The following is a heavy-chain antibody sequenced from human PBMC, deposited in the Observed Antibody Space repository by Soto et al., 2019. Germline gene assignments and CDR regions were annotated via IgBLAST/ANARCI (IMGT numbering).Heavy chain of an antibody. CDR3: GRVGGLVWYFDL. V-gene: IGHV1-69*12. J-gene: IGHJ2*01. CDR2: IIPIFGTA. Sequence: QVQLVQSGAEVKKPGSSVKVSCKASGGTFSSYAISWVRQAPGQGLEWMGGIIPIFGTANYAQKFQGRVMITADEYTSTAYMELSSLRSEDTAVYYCGRVGGLVWYFDLWGRGTLVTVSS. CDR1: GGTFSSYA. D-gene: IGHD3-16*01.